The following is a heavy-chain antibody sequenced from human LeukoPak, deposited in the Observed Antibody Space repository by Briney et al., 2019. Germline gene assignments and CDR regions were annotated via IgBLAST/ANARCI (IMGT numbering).Heavy chain of an antibody. D-gene: IGHD3-22*01. CDR1: GYTFTSYG. J-gene: IGHJ4*02. Sequence: ASVKVSCKASGYTFTSYGISWVRQAPGQGLEWMGWISAYNGNTNYAQKLQGRVTMTTDTSTSTAYTELRSLRSDDTAVYYCARDEYYDSSGYGIYFDYWGQGTLVTVSS. V-gene: IGHV1-18*01. CDR2: ISAYNGNT. CDR3: ARDEYYDSSGYGIYFDY.